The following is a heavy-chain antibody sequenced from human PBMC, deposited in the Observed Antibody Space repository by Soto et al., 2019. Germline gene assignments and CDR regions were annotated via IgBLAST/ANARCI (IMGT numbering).Heavy chain of an antibody. J-gene: IGHJ5*02. Sequence: GASVKVSCKASGYTFTSYGSSWVRQAPGQGLEWMGWISAYNGNTNYAQKLQGRVTMTTDTSTSTAYMELRSLRSDDTAVYYCARGTEGYDSSGYYYGLDPWGQGTLVTVPQ. CDR2: ISAYNGNT. V-gene: IGHV1-18*01. CDR3: ARGTEGYDSSGYYYGLDP. D-gene: IGHD3-22*01. CDR1: GYTFTSYG.